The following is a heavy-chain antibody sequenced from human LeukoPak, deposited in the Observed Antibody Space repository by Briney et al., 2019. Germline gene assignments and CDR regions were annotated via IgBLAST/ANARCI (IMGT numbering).Heavy chain of an antibody. Sequence: SETLSLTCVVNNGSFTEYWSWIRQPPGKGLEWIGEVYHSGSTNYNPSLKSRLPISTDMSKKQFSLKLNSVTAADTAVYYCAREKFLGRLTRVLDTWGQGTLVTVCS. CDR1: NGSFTEY. CDR3: AREKFLGRLTRVLDT. D-gene: IGHD3-3*01. V-gene: IGHV4-34*01. CDR2: VYHSGST. J-gene: IGHJ5*02.